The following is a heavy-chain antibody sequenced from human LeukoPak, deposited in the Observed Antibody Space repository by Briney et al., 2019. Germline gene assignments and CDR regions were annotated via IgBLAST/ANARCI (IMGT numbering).Heavy chain of an antibody. D-gene: IGHD2-21*01. CDR2: IYHSGST. V-gene: IGHV4-38-2*02. J-gene: IGHJ4*02. CDR3: ASSCGGDCYFAQDY. Sequence: PSETLSLTCTVSGYSISSGYYWGWIRQPPGKGLEWIGSIYHSGSTYYNPSLKSRVTISVDTSKNQFSLKLSSVTAADTAVYYCASSCGGDCYFAQDYWGQGTLVTVSS. CDR1: GYSISSGYY.